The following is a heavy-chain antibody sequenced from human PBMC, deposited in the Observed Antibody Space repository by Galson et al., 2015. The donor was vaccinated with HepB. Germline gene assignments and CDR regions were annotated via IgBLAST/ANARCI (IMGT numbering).Heavy chain of an antibody. CDR3: AHRRRAAAATVFDY. V-gene: IGHV2-5*02. J-gene: IGHJ4*02. D-gene: IGHD6-13*01. CDR1: GFSLSTSGEG. Sequence: PALVKPTQTLTLTCTFSGFSLSTSGEGVGWIRQPPGKALEWLALIYWDDNKSSHPPLWSRLTITQDTSRNHVVLTMTNMDPVDTATYYCAHRRRAAAATVFDYWGQGALVTVSS. CDR2: IYWDDNK.